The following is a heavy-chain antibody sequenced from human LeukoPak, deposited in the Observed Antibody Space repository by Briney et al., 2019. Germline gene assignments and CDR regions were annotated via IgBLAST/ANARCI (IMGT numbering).Heavy chain of an antibody. D-gene: IGHD5-24*01. J-gene: IGHJ3*01. V-gene: IGHV3-21*01. CDR1: GFTFSSYG. CDR3: ARDLRRDGYNWGGAGF. CDR2: ISSSSSYI. Sequence: GGTLRLSCAASGFTFSSYGMSWVRQAPGKGLEWVSSISSSSSYIYYADSVKGRFTISRDNAKNSLYLQMHSLRAADTAVYYCARDLRRDGYNWGGAGFWGQGTMVTVSS.